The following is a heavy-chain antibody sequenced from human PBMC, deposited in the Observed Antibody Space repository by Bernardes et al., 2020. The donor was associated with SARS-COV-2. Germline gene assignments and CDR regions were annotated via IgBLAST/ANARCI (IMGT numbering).Heavy chain of an antibody. V-gene: IGHV1-18*04. CDR2: ISAYNGNT. J-gene: IGHJ4*02. Sequence: ASVKVSCKASGYTFTSYGISWVRQAPGQGLEWMGWISAYNGNTNYAQNLQGRVTMTTDTSTSTGYMDLRSLRSDDTAVYYCARDDGASFLDYWGQGTLVTVSS. CDR3: ARDDGASFLDY. D-gene: IGHD2-2*01. CDR1: GYTFTSYG.